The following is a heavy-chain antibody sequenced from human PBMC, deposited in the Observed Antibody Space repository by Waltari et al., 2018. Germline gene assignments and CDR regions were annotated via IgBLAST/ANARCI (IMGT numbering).Heavy chain of an antibody. Sequence: EVQLLESGVGLVQPGGSLRLSCAASGFTFSSYAMSWVRQAPGKGLEWVSGISGSGGSTYYADSVKGRFTISRDNSKNTLYLQMNSLRVEDTAVYYCAKTPYTYGSGFDYWGQGTLVTVSS. D-gene: IGHD3-10*01. CDR1: GFTFSSYA. CDR2: ISGSGGST. CDR3: AKTPYTYGSGFDY. V-gene: IGHV3-23*01. J-gene: IGHJ4*02.